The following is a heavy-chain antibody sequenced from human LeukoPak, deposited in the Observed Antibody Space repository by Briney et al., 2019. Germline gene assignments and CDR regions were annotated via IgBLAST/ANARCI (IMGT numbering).Heavy chain of an antibody. Sequence: GESLKISCKGSGYSFTNYWIGWVRQMSGKGLEYMGIVYTVDSDTKYSPSFQGQVTILVDKSIKTAYLQWTSLKASDTAMYYCARGGSGWYFDYWGHGSLVTVS. CDR2: VYTVDSDT. J-gene: IGHJ4*01. CDR3: ARGGSGWYFDY. CDR1: GYSFTNYW. D-gene: IGHD6-19*01. V-gene: IGHV5-51*01.